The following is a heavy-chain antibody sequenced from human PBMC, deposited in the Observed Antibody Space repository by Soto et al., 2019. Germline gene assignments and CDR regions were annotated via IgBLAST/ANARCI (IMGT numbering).Heavy chain of an antibody. CDR3: ASSYYGGSYYSYYMDV. J-gene: IGHJ6*03. CDR2: INAGNGNT. Sequence: ASVKVSCKASGYTFTSYAMHWARQAPGQRLEWMGWINAGNGNTKYSQKFQGRVTITRDTSASTAYMELSSLRSEDTAVYYCASSYYGGSYYSYYMDVWGKGTTVTVSS. D-gene: IGHD3-22*01. V-gene: IGHV1-3*01. CDR1: GYTFTSYA.